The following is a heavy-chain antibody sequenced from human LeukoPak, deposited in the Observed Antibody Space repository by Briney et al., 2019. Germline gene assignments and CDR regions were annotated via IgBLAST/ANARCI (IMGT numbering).Heavy chain of an antibody. J-gene: IGHJ4*02. D-gene: IGHD2-2*02. CDR3: ARGLCSSTSCYIPFDY. Sequence: GASVKVSCKASGYTFTSYDINWVRQATGQGLEWMGWMNPNSGNTGYAQKFQGRVTITRNTSISTAYMELSSLRSEDTAVYYCARGLCSSTSCYIPFDYWGQGTLVTVSS. CDR2: MNPNSGNT. CDR1: GYTFTSYD. V-gene: IGHV1-8*03.